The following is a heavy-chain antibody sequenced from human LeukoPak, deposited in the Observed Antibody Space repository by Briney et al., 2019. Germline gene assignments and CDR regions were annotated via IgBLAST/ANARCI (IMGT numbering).Heavy chain of an antibody. D-gene: IGHD6-19*01. Sequence: GGSLRLSCAASGFTLTNYEMNWVRQAPGKGLEWVSVIYSGGSTYYADSVKGRFTISRDNSKNTLYFQMNSLRADDTAIYYCARGLRYSTGWYYFDYWGQGTLVTVSS. CDR1: GFTLTNYE. CDR2: IYSGGST. CDR3: ARGLRYSTGWYYFDY. V-gene: IGHV3-66*01. J-gene: IGHJ4*02.